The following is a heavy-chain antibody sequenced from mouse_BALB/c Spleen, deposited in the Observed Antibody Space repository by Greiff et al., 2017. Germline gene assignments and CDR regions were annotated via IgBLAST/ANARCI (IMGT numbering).Heavy chain of an antibody. V-gene: IGHV1-5*01. D-gene: IGHD1-1*01. J-gene: IGHJ2*01. CDR2: IYPGNSDT. CDR3: TRSGDYYGSSYVYYFDY. Sequence: DVQLQESGTVLARPGASVKMSCKASGYTFTSYWMHWVKQRPGQGLEWIGAIYPGNSDTSYNQKFKGKAKLTAVTSTSTAYMELSSLTNEDSAVYYCTRSGDYYGSSYVYYFDYWGQGTTLTVSS. CDR1: GYTFTSYW.